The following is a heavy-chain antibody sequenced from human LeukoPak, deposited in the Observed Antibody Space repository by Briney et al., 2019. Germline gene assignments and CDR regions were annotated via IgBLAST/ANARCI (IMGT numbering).Heavy chain of an antibody. D-gene: IGHD5-18*01. J-gene: IGHJ4*02. CDR3: ARGGYSYGWFDY. CDR2: IIPIFGTA. Sequence: ASVKVSCKASGGTFSNYAISWVRQAPGQGLEWMGGIIPIFGTANYAQKFQGRVTITADESTSTAYMELSSLRSEDTAVYYCARGGYSYGWFDYWGQGTLVTVSS. CDR1: GGTFSNYA. V-gene: IGHV1-69*01.